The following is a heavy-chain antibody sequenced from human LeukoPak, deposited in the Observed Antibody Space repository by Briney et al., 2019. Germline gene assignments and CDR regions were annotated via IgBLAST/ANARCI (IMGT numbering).Heavy chain of an antibody. V-gene: IGHV3-23*01. Sequence: PGGSLRLSCAASRFTFSTYSMNWVRQAPGKGLEWVSAISGSGGSTYYADSVKGRFTISRDNSKNTLYLQMNSLRAEDTAVYYCAKVPSGIAAAGTHYYYGMDVWGQGTTVTVSS. D-gene: IGHD6-13*01. CDR2: ISGSGGST. CDR3: AKVPSGIAAAGTHYYYGMDV. CDR1: RFTFSTYS. J-gene: IGHJ6*02.